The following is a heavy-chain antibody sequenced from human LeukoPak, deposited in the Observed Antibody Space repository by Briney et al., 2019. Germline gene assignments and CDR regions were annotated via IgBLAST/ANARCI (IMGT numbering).Heavy chain of an antibody. D-gene: IGHD5-12*01. CDR3: ARASSGYDSFDY. J-gene: IGHJ4*02. V-gene: IGHV3-53*01. CDR2: IYSGGST. CDR1: GFTFSSYS. Sequence: PGGSLRLSCAASGFTFSSYSMSWVRQAPGKGLEWVSVIYSGGSTYYADSVKGRFTISRDNAKNSLYLQMNSLRAEDTAVYYCARASSGYDSFDYWGQGTLVTVSS.